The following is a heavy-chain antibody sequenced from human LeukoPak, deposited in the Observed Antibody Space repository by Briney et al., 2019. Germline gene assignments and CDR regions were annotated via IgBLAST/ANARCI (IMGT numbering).Heavy chain of an antibody. J-gene: IGHJ4*02. V-gene: IGHV3-66*01. CDR1: GFTVSNNY. CDR2: MYSVGST. Sequence: GGSLRLSCAASGFTVSNNYMTWVRQPPGKGLEWVSVMYSVGSTYYADSVKGRFTISRDNSKNTLYLLMNSLRAEDTAVYYCARDRVATEWHYHPMFDYWGQGILVTVSS. CDR3: ARDRVATEWHYHPMFDY. D-gene: IGHD2-21*02.